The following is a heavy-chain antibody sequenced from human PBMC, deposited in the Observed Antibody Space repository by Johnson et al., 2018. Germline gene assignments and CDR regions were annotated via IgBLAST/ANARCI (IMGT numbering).Heavy chain of an antibody. CDR2: IWFDGSNE. Sequence: QVQLVQSGGGVVQPGRSXRLSCAASAFTFSDYAMHWVRQAPDKGLEWVAVIWFDGSNENYADSVKGRFTISRDNSKNMLYLQMNNRRAEDTALYYCTRETRSLDVWGQGTTVTVSS. CDR1: AFTFSDYA. V-gene: IGHV3-33*01. CDR3: TRETRSLDV. D-gene: IGHD3-10*01. J-gene: IGHJ6*02.